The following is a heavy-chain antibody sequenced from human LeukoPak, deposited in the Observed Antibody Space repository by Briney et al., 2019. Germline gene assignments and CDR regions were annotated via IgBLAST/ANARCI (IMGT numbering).Heavy chain of an antibody. Sequence: SETLSLTCAVSGFSISNGYYWVWIRQPPGRGLEWIGSLYHSDSAYYNTSLWSRVSMSVDTSKNQFSLTLSFVTAADTAVYYCARQHDSYYYYFIDVWGSGTTVTVSS. J-gene: IGHJ6*03. CDR1: GFSISNGYY. CDR3: ARQHDSYYYYFIDV. CDR2: LYHSDSA. V-gene: IGHV4-38-2*01.